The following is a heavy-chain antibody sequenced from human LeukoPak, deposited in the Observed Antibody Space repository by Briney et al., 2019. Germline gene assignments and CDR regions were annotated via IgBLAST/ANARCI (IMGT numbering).Heavy chain of an antibody. CDR3: AKGGEQKTFRCGMDS. CDR1: GFTFSAYY. D-gene: IGHD1/OR15-1a*01. J-gene: IGHJ4*02. Sequence: GGSLRLSCAASGFTFSAYYMHWVRQAPGKGLERVALVSNDGGIKYYGASVRGRFTISRDNPENTLYLQMNSLRADDTAVYYCAKGGEQKTFRCGMDSWGQGTLVTVSS. V-gene: IGHV3-30*18. CDR2: VSNDGGIK.